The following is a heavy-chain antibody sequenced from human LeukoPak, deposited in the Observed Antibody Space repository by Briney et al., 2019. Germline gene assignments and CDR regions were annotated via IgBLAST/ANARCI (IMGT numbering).Heavy chain of an antibody. D-gene: IGHD2-15*01. V-gene: IGHV4-4*09. CDR3: ARIAEGSVAS. CDR2: IYTSGST. Sequence: LETLSLTCTVSGGSISSYYWSWIRQPPGKGLEWIGYIYTSGSTNYNPSLKSRVTISVDTSKNQFSLKLSSVTAADTAVYYCARIAEGSVASWGQGTLVTVSS. CDR1: GGSISSYY. J-gene: IGHJ4*02.